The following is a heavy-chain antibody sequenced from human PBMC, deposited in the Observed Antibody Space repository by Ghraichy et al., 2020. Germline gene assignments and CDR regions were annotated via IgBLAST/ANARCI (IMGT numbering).Heavy chain of an antibody. D-gene: IGHD1-20*01. Sequence: ASVKVSCKASGYTFTSYDINWVRQATGQGLEWMGWMNPNSGNTGYAQKFQGRVTMTRNTSISTAYMELSSLRSEDTAVYYCAREVRVTGTTWGTDYYYYGMDVWGQGTTVTVS. CDR3: AREVRVTGTTWGTDYYYYGMDV. CDR1: GYTFTSYD. CDR2: MNPNSGNT. V-gene: IGHV1-8*01. J-gene: IGHJ6*02.